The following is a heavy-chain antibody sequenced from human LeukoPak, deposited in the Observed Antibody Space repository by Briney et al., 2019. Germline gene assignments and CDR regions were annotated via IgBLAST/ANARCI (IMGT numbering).Heavy chain of an antibody. CDR3: TRDATQYLRYGYFDS. CDR1: GFTFSTYA. J-gene: IGHJ4*02. Sequence: GGSLRLSCAASGFTFSTYAMSWVRQAPGKGLEWVSGISGNGVGTYYADSVRGRFTISRDNAKNSVSLQMNNLRAEDTAVYYCTRDATQYLRYGYFDSWGQGILVTVSS. CDR2: ISGNGVGT. D-gene: IGHD2/OR15-2a*01. V-gene: IGHV3-23*01.